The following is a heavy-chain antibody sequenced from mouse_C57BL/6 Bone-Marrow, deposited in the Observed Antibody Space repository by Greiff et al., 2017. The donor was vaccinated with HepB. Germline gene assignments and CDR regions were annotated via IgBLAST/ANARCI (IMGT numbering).Heavy chain of an antibody. CDR2: IWWDDDK. CDR1: GFSLSTFGMG. V-gene: IGHV8-8*01. Sequence: ESGPGILQPSQTLSLTCSFSGFSLSTFGMGVGWIRQPSGKGLEWLAHIWWDDDKYYNPALKSRLTISKDTSKNQVFLKIANVDTADTATYYCARMSYYSNLAWFAYWGQGTLVTVSA. D-gene: IGHD2-5*01. J-gene: IGHJ3*01. CDR3: ARMSYYSNLAWFAY.